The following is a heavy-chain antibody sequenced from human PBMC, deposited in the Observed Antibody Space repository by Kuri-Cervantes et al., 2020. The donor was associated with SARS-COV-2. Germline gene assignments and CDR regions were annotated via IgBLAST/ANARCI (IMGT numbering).Heavy chain of an antibody. D-gene: IGHD2-8*02. CDR3: ARVQGGWWAFDI. CDR2: INPNSGGT. J-gene: IGHJ3*02. CDR1: GYTFTGNY. Sequence: ASVKVSCKASGYTFTGNYMHWVRQAPGQGLEWMGWINPNSGGTNYAQKFQGRVTMTRDTSISTAYMELSSLRSEDTAVYYCARVQGGWWAFDIWGQGTMVTVSS. V-gene: IGHV1-2*02.